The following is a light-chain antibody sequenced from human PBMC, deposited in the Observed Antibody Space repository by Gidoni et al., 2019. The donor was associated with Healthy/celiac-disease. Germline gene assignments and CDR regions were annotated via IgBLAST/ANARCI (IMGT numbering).Light chain of an antibody. V-gene: IGKV2-28*01. CDR2: LGS. CDR1: QSLLHSNGYNS. J-gene: IGKJ5*01. Sequence: DIVMTQSPLSLPVPPGEPASISCRSSQSLLHSNGYNSLDWYLQTPGQSPQLLIYLGSHRASGVHDRFSGSGSGTDFTLKISRVEAEDVGVYYCMQALQTPITFGQGTRLEIK. CDR3: MQALQTPIT.